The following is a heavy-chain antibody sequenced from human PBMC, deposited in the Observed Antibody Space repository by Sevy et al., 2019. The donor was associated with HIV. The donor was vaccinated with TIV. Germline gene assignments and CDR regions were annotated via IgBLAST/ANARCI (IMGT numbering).Heavy chain of an antibody. V-gene: IGHV2-5*02. J-gene: IGHJ5*02. D-gene: IGHD3-9*01. CDR3: AHRPDNYDILTGYFPNWFDP. Sequence: SGPTLVKPTQTLTLTCTFSGFSLTTSGVGVGWIRQPPGKALEWLALIYWDDDKRYSPSLKGRLTITKDTSKNQVVLIMTNMDPVDTATYYCAHRPDNYDILTGYFPNWFDPWGQGTLVTVSS. CDR2: IYWDDDK. CDR1: GFSLTTSGVG.